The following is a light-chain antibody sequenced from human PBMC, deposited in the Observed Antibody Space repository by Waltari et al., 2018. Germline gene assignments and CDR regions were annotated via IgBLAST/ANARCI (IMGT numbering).Light chain of an antibody. CDR1: VLTKNY. Sequence: SSELTQPSSVSVSPGQTARITCSGDVLTKNYVRWFQQKPGQAPLLVIYRDIQRPPGIPERFSGSTSGTTVTLTISGAQIEDEADYYCFSAADNNLWVFGGGTKLTVL. CDR3: FSAADNNLWV. J-gene: IGLJ3*02. CDR2: RDI. V-gene: IGLV3-27*01.